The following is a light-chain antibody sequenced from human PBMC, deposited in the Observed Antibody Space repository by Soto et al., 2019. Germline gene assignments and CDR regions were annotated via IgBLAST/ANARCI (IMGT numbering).Light chain of an antibody. V-gene: IGLV2-23*01. CDR2: HGN. J-gene: IGLJ1*01. Sequence: QSALTQPASVSGSPGQSITVSCTGTSSDVGGYNLVSWYQQHPCKVPKLMISHGNKRPSGVSDRFSGSKSGNTASLTISGLQAEDYAAYYCCSYAGRNTYVFGTGTKLTVL. CDR1: SSDVGGYNL. CDR3: CSYAGRNTYV.